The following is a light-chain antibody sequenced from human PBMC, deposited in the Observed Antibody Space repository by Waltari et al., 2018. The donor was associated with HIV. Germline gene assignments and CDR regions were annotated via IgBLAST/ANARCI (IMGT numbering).Light chain of an antibody. CDR3: YSTDSSGNHVV. Sequence: SYELTQPPSVSVSPGQTARLTCSGAALPKQYAYWYQQKSGQAPVLVIYEDSKRPSGIPERFSGSSSGTMATLTISGAQVEDEADYYCYSTDSSGNHVVFGGGTKLTVL. CDR1: ALPKQY. V-gene: IGLV3-10*01. CDR2: EDS. J-gene: IGLJ2*01.